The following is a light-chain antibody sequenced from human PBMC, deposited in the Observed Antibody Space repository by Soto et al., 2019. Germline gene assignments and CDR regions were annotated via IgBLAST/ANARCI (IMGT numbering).Light chain of an antibody. J-gene: IGLJ2*01. CDR2: GNS. CDR1: SSNIGAGYD. CDR3: QSYDSSLSAVV. V-gene: IGLV1-40*01. Sequence: QSVLTQPPSVSGAPGQRVTISCTGSSSNIGAGYDVHWYQQLPGTAPKLLIYGNSNRPSGVPDRFSGSKSGNSASLAITGLQAEDEADYYCQSYDSSLSAVVFGGGTKVTVL.